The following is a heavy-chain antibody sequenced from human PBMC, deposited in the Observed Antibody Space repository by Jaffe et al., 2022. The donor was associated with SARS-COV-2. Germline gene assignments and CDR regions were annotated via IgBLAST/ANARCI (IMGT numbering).Heavy chain of an antibody. V-gene: IGHV3-33*01. CDR3: ARDPNSITMVRGVYLFDY. CDR1: GFTFSSYG. Sequence: QVQLVESGGGVVQPGRSLRLSCAASGFTFSSYGMHWVRQAPGKGLEWVAVIWYDGSNKYYADSVKGRFTISRDNSKNTLYLQMNSLRAEDTAVYYCARDPNSITMVRGVYLFDYWGQGTLVTVSS. D-gene: IGHD3-10*01. CDR2: IWYDGSNK. J-gene: IGHJ4*02.